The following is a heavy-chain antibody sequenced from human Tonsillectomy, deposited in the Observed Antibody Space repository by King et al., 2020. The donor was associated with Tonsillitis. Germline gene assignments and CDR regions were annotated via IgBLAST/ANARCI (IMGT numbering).Heavy chain of an antibody. D-gene: IGHD3-10*01. CDR3: ARVPRFGIPYGMDV. CDR1: GYTFTDYF. J-gene: IGHJ6*02. CDR2: INPNSGGT. V-gene: IGHV1-2*02. Sequence: QVQLVQSGAEVKKPGASVKVSCKASGYTFTDYFIHWVRQAPGQGLEWMGWINPNSGGTNYAQKFQGRVSMTRDTSISTAYMELSRLKSDDTAVYYCARVPRFGIPYGMDVWGQGTTVIVSS.